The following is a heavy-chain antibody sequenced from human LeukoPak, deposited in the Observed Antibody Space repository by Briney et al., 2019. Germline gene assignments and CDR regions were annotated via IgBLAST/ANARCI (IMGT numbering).Heavy chain of an antibody. Sequence: ASVKVSCRASGYTFTSYDINWVRQATGQGLEWMGWMNPNSGNTGYAQKFQGRVTMTRNTSISTAYMELSSLRSEDTAVYYCARVQRIAVAGTFGYWGQGTLVTVSS. D-gene: IGHD6-19*01. V-gene: IGHV1-8*01. CDR1: GYTFTSYD. CDR2: MNPNSGNT. CDR3: ARVQRIAVAGTFGY. J-gene: IGHJ4*02.